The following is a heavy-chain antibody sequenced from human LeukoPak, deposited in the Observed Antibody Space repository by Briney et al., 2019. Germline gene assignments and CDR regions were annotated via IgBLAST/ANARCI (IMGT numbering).Heavy chain of an antibody. D-gene: IGHD6-13*01. Sequence: GGSLRLSCAASGFTFSSYGWSWLRQPPGEGLEWVSAISGSGGSTYYADSVKGRFTISRDNSKNTLYLQMNSLRAEDTAVYYCAKDFKGLTIVAAGSFDYWGQGTLVTVSS. CDR3: AKDFKGLTIVAAGSFDY. V-gene: IGHV3-23*01. J-gene: IGHJ4*02. CDR1: GFTFSSYG. CDR2: ISGSGGST.